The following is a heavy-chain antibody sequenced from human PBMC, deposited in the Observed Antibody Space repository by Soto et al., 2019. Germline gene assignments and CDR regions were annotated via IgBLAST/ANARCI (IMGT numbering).Heavy chain of an antibody. CDR2: IYYSGST. Sequence: QVQLQESGPGLVKPSETLSVTCTVSGGSISSYYWSWIRQPPGKGLEWIGYIYYSGSTKYNASLKSQVSISVDTSKNQFSLKLSSVTAADTAVYYCARDPYFDSSGYYSPWGYFDLWGRGTLVTVSS. J-gene: IGHJ2*01. D-gene: IGHD3-22*01. CDR3: ARDPYFDSSGYYSPWGYFDL. V-gene: IGHV4-59*01. CDR1: GGSISSYY.